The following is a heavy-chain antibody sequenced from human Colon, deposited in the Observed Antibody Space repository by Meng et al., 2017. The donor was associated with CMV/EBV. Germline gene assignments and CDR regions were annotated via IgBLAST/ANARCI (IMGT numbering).Heavy chain of an antibody. J-gene: IGHJ4*02. Sequence: KVSCKGSGYIFTTYWIGWVRQMPGKGLEWMGIIYAGDSDTRYSPSFEGQVTISVDKSISTAYLQWSSLKASDTAMYYCAREDPRGGSVAYWGQGTLLTVSS. CDR3: AREDPRGGSVAY. D-gene: IGHD3-16*01. V-gene: IGHV5-51*01. CDR1: GYIFTTYW. CDR2: IYAGDSDT.